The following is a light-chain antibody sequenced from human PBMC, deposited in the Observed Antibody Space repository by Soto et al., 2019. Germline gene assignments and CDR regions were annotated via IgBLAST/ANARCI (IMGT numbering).Light chain of an antibody. CDR3: CSYAGSYTLV. Sequence: SALTQPRSVSGSPGQSVTISCTGTSSDVGGYNYVSWYQQHPGKAPKLMIYDVSKRPSGVPDRFSGSKSGNTASLTISGLQAEDEADYYCCSYAGSYTLVFGTGTKVTVL. J-gene: IGLJ1*01. V-gene: IGLV2-11*01. CDR1: SSDVGGYNY. CDR2: DVS.